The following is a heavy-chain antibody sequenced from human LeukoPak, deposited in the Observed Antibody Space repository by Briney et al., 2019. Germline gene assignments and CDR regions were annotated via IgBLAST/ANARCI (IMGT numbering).Heavy chain of an antibody. CDR1: GYTFTSYA. Sequence: ASVKVSCKASGYTFTSYAMSWVRQAPGQGLEWMGWINTNTGNPTYAQGFTGRFVFSLDTSVSTTYLQISSLKAEDTAVYYCASGPSYSGSNEYFDYWGQGTLVTVSS. CDR3: ASGPSYSGSNEYFDY. D-gene: IGHD1-26*01. CDR2: INTNTGNP. J-gene: IGHJ4*02. V-gene: IGHV7-4-1*02.